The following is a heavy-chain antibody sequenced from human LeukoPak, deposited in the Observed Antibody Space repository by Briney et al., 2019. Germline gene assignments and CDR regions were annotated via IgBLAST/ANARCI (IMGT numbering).Heavy chain of an antibody. CDR2: IYSGGST. J-gene: IGHJ6*02. V-gene: IGHV3-53*01. CDR3: AKISSAREIFYYDMDV. D-gene: IGHD6-19*01. CDR1: GFTVSSNF. Sequence: GGSLRLSCAASGFTVSSNFLSWVRQPPGKGLEWVSDIYSGGSTYYADSVKGRFTISRDNSKNTLYLQMNSLRAEDTAVYYCAKISSAREIFYYDMDVWGQGTTVTVSS.